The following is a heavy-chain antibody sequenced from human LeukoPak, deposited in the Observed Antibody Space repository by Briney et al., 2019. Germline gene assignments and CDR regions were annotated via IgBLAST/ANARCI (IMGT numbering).Heavy chain of an antibody. D-gene: IGHD3-22*01. J-gene: IGHJ4*02. Sequence: GGSLRLSCAASGFTFSSYGIHWVRQAPGKGLEWVAVISYDGSNKYYADSVKGRFTISRDNSKNTLYLQVNSLRPDDTAVYYCTRDLTGHYSIDYWGQGTLVTVSS. CDR2: ISYDGSNK. CDR3: TRDLTGHYSIDY. V-gene: IGHV3-30*03. CDR1: GFTFSSYG.